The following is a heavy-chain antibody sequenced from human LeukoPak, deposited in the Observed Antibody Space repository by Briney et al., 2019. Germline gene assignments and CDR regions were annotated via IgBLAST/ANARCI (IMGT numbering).Heavy chain of an antibody. J-gene: IGHJ6*02. CDR2: ISSSGSTI. D-gene: IGHD6-13*01. CDR1: GFTFSDYY. Sequence: PGGSLRLSCAASGFTFSDYYMSWIRQAPGKGLEWVSYISSSGSTIYYADSVKGRFTISRDNAKNSLYLQMNSLRAEDTAVYYCAREALAAAGRRYYYGMDVWGQGTTVTVSS. CDR3: AREALAAAGRRYYYGMDV. V-gene: IGHV3-11*01.